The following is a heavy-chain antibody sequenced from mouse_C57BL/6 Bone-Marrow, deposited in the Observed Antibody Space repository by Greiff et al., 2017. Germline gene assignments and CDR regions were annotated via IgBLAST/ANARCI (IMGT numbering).Heavy chain of an antibody. J-gene: IGHJ2*01. Sequence: QVHVKQPGAELVKPGASVKMSCKASGYTFTSYWITWVKQRPGQGLEWIGDIYPGSGSTNYNEKFKSKATLTVDTSSSTAYMQLSSLTSEDSAVYYCARWHLDYWGQGTTLTVSS. CDR1: GYTFTSYW. D-gene: IGHD3-1*01. V-gene: IGHV1-55*01. CDR2: IYPGSGST. CDR3: ARWHLDY.